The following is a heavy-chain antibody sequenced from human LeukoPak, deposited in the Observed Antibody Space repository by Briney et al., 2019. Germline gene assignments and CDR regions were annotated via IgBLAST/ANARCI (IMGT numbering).Heavy chain of an antibody. CDR2: IKQDGSEK. D-gene: IGHD3-10*01. CDR1: GFTFSNYW. V-gene: IGHV3-7*01. J-gene: IGHJ5*02. CDR3: ARTAKQSLWFGEFFP. Sequence: GGSLRLSCAASGFTFSNYWMNWVRQAPGKGLEWVANIKQDGSEKYYVDSVKGRFTISRDNAKNSLFLQMHSLRAEDTAVYYCARTAKQSLWFGEFFPWGQGTLVTVSS.